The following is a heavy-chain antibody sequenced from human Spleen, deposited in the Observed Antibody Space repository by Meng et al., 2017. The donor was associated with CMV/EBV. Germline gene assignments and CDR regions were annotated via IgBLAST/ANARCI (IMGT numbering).Heavy chain of an antibody. J-gene: IGHJ4*02. Sequence: SCAASGFTFSSNDMHWVRQTTGKGLEWVSAIGTAGDTYYPGSVKGRFTISRDNAENSLYLQMDGLRAEDTAVYYCARTVGATPFDYWGQGNLVTVSS. CDR2: IGTAGDT. V-gene: IGHV3-13*01. CDR1: GFTFSSND. CDR3: ARTVGATPFDY. D-gene: IGHD1-26*01.